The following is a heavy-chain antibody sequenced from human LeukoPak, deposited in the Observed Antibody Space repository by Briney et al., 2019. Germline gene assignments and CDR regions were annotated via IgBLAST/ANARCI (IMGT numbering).Heavy chain of an antibody. Sequence: PGGSLRLSCAASGFTFSSYAMSWVRQAPGKGLEWVSAISGSGGSTYYADSVKGRFTISRDNAKNSLYLQMNSLRAEDTAVYYCATDGSGNNWFDRWGQGTLVTVSS. CDR2: ISGSGGST. CDR1: GFTFSSYA. J-gene: IGHJ5*02. CDR3: ATDGSGNNWFDR. D-gene: IGHD3-3*01. V-gene: IGHV3-23*01.